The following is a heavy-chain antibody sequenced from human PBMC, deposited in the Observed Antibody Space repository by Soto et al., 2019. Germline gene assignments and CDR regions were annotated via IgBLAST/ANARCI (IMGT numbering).Heavy chain of an antibody. V-gene: IGHV1-46*01. CDR2: INPSGGST. CDR3: ARVQVTMMAPNAFDI. D-gene: IGHD3-22*01. Sequence: QVQLVQSGAEVKKPGASVKVSCKASGYTLTSYYMHWVRQAPGQGLEWMGIINPSGGSTSYAQKFQGRVTMTRDTSTSTVYMELSSLRSEDTAVYYCARVQVTMMAPNAFDIWGQGTMVTVSS. CDR1: GYTLTSYY. J-gene: IGHJ3*02.